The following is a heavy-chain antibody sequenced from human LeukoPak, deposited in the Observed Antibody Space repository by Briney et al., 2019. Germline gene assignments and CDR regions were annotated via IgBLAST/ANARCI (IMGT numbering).Heavy chain of an antibody. J-gene: IGHJ4*02. V-gene: IGHV3-11*03. Sequence: SGGSLRLSCAASGFSFSDYYMSWIRQAPGKGLKWVSYISSSGSHTNYADSVTGRFTISRNNAKKSLHLQMNSLRAEDTAVYYCARHPDGSLSLDYWGQGTLVTVSS. CDR1: GFSFSDYY. D-gene: IGHD1-26*01. CDR3: ARHPDGSLSLDY. CDR2: ISSSGSHT.